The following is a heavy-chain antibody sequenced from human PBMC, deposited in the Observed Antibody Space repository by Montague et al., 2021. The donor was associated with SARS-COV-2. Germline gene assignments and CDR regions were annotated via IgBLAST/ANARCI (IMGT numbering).Heavy chain of an antibody. CDR2: ISISGST. D-gene: IGHD6-19*01. CDR3: ARDIAVAGLFDY. CDR1: GGSISSGSYY. J-gene: IGHJ4*02. Sequence: TLSLTCTVSGGSISSGSYYWRWIRQPAGKGLEWIGRISISGSTNYNPSLKSRVTISVDMSKNQFSLKLSSVTAADTAVYYCARDIAVAGLFDYWGQGTLVTVSS. V-gene: IGHV4-61*02.